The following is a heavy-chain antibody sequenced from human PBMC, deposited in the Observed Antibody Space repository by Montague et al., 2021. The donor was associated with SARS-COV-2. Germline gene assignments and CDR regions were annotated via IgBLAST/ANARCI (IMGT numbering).Heavy chain of an antibody. CDR3: ARDGDGWEVPFDF. V-gene: IGHV6-1*01. CDR1: GDSVSRNGVA. J-gene: IGHJ4*01. Sequence: CAISGDSVSRNGVAWTWIRQAPSRGLEYLGRTHYTSRWYYDQAPSVKGRLTVNPDTSKNQFSLHLNSVTPEDTAVYYCARDGDGWEVPFDFWSQGTLVTVSS. D-gene: IGHD1-26*01. CDR2: THYTSRWYY.